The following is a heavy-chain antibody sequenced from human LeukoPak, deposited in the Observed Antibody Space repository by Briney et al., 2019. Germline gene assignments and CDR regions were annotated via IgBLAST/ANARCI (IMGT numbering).Heavy chain of an antibody. Sequence: PGGSLRLSCAASGFTFSDYYMSWIRQAPGKGLEWVSYISGSGSTIYYADSVKGRFTISRDNAKNSLYLQMNSLRAEDTAVYYCATEDYGGNSGPWVYFDYWGQGTLVTVSS. CDR3: ATEDYGGNSGPWVYFDY. CDR2: ISGSGSTI. CDR1: GFTFSDYY. D-gene: IGHD4-23*01. J-gene: IGHJ4*02. V-gene: IGHV3-11*01.